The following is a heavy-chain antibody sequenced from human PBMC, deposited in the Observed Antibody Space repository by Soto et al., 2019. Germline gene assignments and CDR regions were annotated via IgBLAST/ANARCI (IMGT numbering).Heavy chain of an antibody. Sequence: QVRLVQSGAEVQKPGASLKLSCEASGYTFANYYVHWVRQAPGQGLEWMGKINPTDGTTTYAEKFEGRVTVTWDGSAKSVYMETRSLSGDDTAVYYCARQTVELSLGGFDPWGQGTLVTVSS. D-gene: IGHD3-16*01. CDR1: GYTFANYY. CDR3: ARQTVELSLGGFDP. V-gene: IGHV1-46*01. J-gene: IGHJ5*02. CDR2: INPTDGTT.